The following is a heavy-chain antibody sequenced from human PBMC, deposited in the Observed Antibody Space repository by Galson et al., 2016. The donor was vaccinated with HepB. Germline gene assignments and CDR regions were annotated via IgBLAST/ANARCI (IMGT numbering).Heavy chain of an antibody. CDR1: GXXLRXXX. Sequence: SLRLSCAASGXXLRXXXMHXARQSPGKGLMWVSRISPDGSSTSYADSVKGRFTIFRDNANDMLYLQMNSLRDEETAVYYCARDVGGIRGYWGQGTLVTVSS. CDR3: ARDVGGIRGY. CDR2: ISPDGSST. J-gene: IGHJ4*02. V-gene: IGHV3-74*01. D-gene: IGHD3-16*01.